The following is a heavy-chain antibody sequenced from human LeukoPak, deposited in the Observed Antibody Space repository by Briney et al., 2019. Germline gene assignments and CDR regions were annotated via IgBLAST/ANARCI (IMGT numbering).Heavy chain of an antibody. CDR3: ARDWGLVVPAAPYYYGMDV. Sequence: ASVKVSCKASGGTFSSYAISWVRQAPGQGLEWMGGIIPIFGTANYAQKFQGRVTITADESTSTAYMELSSLRSEDTAVYYCARDWGLVVPAAPYYYGMDVWGQGTMVTVSS. CDR1: GGTFSSYA. D-gene: IGHD2-2*01. J-gene: IGHJ6*02. CDR2: IIPIFGTA. V-gene: IGHV1-69*13.